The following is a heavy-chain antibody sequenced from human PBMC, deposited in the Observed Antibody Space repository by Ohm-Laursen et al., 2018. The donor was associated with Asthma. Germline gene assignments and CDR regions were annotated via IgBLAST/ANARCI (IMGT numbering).Heavy chain of an antibody. CDR1: GFTFSNNG. D-gene: IGHD1-26*01. V-gene: IGHV3-21*01. CDR2: ISSSSSYI. J-gene: IGHJ4*02. CDR3: ARDRGAALFDY. Sequence: GSLRLSCTASGFTFSNNGMNWVRQAPGKGLEWVSSISSSSSYIYYADSVKGRFTISRDNAKNSLYLQMNSLRAEDTAVYYCARDRGAALFDYWGQGTLVTVSS.